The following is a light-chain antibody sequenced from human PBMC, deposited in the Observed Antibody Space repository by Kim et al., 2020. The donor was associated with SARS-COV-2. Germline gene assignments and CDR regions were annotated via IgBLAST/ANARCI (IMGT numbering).Light chain of an antibody. CDR2: EDN. V-gene: IGLV6-57*01. CDR3: QSYDSSSQV. Sequence: NFMLTQPHSVSESPGKTVTISCTRSSGSIASNSVQWYQQRPGSSPTTVIYEDNQRPSGVPDRFSGSIDSSSNSASLTISGLKTEDEADYYCQSYDSSSQVFGGGTQLTVL. CDR1: SGSIASNS. J-gene: IGLJ3*02.